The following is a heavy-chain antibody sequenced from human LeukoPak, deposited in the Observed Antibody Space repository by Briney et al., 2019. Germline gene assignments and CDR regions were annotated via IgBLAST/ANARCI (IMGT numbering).Heavy chain of an antibody. CDR1: GGSFSGYY. CDR2: INHSGST. J-gene: IGHJ6*02. Sequence: PSETLSLTCAVYGGSFSGYYWSWIRQPPGKGLEWIGEINHSGSTNYNPSLKSRVTISVDTSKNQFSLKLSSVTAADTAVYYCAKSVTMIVVVSYGMDVWGQGTTVTVSS. D-gene: IGHD3-22*01. V-gene: IGHV4-34*01. CDR3: AKSVTMIVVVSYGMDV.